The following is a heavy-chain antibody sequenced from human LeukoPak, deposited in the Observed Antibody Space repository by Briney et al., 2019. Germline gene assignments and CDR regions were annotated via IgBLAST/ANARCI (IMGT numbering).Heavy chain of an antibody. D-gene: IGHD5-18*01. CDR1: GFTFSSYS. J-gene: IGHJ4*02. CDR3: ARDFLWDTAMVS. Sequence: PGGSLRLSCAASGFTFSSYSMNWVRQAPGKGLEWVSSISSSSSYIYYADSVKGRFTISRDDAKNSLYLQMNSLRAEDTAVYYCARDFLWDTAMVSWGQGTLVTVSS. V-gene: IGHV3-21*01. CDR2: ISSSSSYI.